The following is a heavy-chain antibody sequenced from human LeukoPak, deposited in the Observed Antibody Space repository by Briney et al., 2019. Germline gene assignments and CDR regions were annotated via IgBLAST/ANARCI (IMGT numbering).Heavy chain of an antibody. CDR1: VYTFTSYG. J-gene: IGHJ4*02. Sequence: ASVKVSCKASVYTFTSYGISWVRQAPGQGLEWMGWISAYNGNTNYAQKLQGRVTMTTDTSTSTAYMELRSLRSDDTAVYYCARGPGSYYDFWSGYPPEDYWGQGTLVTVSS. V-gene: IGHV1-18*01. CDR3: ARGPGSYYDFWSGYPPEDY. D-gene: IGHD3-3*01. CDR2: ISAYNGNT.